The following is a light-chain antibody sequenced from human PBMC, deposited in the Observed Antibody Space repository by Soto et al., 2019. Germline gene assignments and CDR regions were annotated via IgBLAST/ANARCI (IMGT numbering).Light chain of an antibody. Sequence: SVLTQSPATLSLSPGERATLSCRASQSVSSYLAWYQQKPGQAPRLLIYGASTRATGIPARFSGSGSGTEFTLTISSLQSEDFAVYYCQQYNNWPLTFGGGTKV. J-gene: IGKJ4*01. CDR2: GAS. CDR3: QQYNNWPLT. V-gene: IGKV3-15*01. CDR1: QSVSSY.